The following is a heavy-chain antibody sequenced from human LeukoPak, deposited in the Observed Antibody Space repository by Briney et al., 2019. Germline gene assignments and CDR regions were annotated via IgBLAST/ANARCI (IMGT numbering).Heavy chain of an antibody. CDR2: IYSGGST. Sequence: GGSLRLSCAASGFTFSSNYMSWVRQAPGKGLEWVSVIYSGGSTYYADSVKGRFTISRDNSKNTLYLQMNSLRAEDTAVYYCAGDSVLGGLKSGNSDYYYYGMDVWGQGTTVTVSS. V-gene: IGHV3-53*01. CDR3: AGDSVLGGLKSGNSDYYYYGMDV. CDR1: GFTFSSNY. J-gene: IGHJ6*02. D-gene: IGHD2/OR15-2a*01.